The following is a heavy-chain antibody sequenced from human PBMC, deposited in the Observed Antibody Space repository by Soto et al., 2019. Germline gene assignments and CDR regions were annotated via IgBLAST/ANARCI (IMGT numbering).Heavy chain of an antibody. CDR1: GGSISSSSYY. Sequence: SETLSLTCTASGGSISSSSYYWGWIRQPPGKGLEWIGSIYYSGSTYYNPSLKSRVTISVDTSKNQFSLKLSSVTAADTAVYYCARLTIMITFGGVIVPGNFDYWGQGTLVTVSS. J-gene: IGHJ4*02. CDR2: IYYSGST. V-gene: IGHV4-39*01. D-gene: IGHD3-16*02. CDR3: ARLTIMITFGGVIVPGNFDY.